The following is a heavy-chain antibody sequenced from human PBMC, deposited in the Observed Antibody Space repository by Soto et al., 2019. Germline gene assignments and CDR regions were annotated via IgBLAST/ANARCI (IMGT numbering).Heavy chain of an antibody. D-gene: IGHD3-3*01. Sequence: QVQLVESGGGVVQPGRSLRLSCAASGFTFSSYGMHWVRQAPGKGLEWVAVISYDGSNKYYADSVKGRFTISRDNSKNTLYLQMNSLRAEDTAVYYCAKDVRGRYYDFWSGYGRIDPWGQGTLVTVSS. J-gene: IGHJ5*02. CDR2: ISYDGSNK. CDR1: GFTFSSYG. V-gene: IGHV3-30*18. CDR3: AKDVRGRYYDFWSGYGRIDP.